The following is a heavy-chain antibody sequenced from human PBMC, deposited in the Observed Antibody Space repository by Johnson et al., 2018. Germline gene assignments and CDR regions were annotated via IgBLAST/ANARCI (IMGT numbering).Heavy chain of an antibody. CDR1: GFTFSKYD. CDR3: TRLSDCSSGSCTRRYAMDV. D-gene: IGHD2-15*01. Sequence: VQLVDSGGGLVQPGGSLRLSCAASGFTFSKYDMHWVRRVTGKGLEWVSAIGTAADTFYSGSVPGRFTVTRENAKNSLYLQMNSLRVGDTAVYYCTRLSDCSSGSCTRRYAMDVGGQGTTVTVSS. V-gene: IGHV3-13*01. J-gene: IGHJ6*02. CDR2: IGTAADT.